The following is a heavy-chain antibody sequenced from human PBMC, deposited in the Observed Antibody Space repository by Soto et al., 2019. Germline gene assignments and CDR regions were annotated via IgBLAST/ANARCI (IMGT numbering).Heavy chain of an antibody. Sequence: QVQLVESGRGVVQPGRSLRLSCAASGFTFSSYGMHWVRQAPGKGLEWVAVIWYDGSNKYYADSVKGRFTISRDNSKNTPYLQMNSLRAEDTAVYYCASWRLQGFDPWGQGTLVTVSS. CDR1: GFTFSSYG. CDR2: IWYDGSNK. D-gene: IGHD4-4*01. J-gene: IGHJ5*02. CDR3: ASWRLQGFDP. V-gene: IGHV3-33*01.